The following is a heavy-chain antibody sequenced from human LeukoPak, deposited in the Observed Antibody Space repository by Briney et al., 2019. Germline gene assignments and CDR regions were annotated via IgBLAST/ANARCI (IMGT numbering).Heavy chain of an antibody. CDR3: ATGGLWFGELKSQSGHNYEYYFDY. CDR2: INPSGGST. CDR1: GYTFTSYY. D-gene: IGHD3-10*01. Sequence: ASVKVSCKASGYTFTSYYMHWVRQAPGQGLEWMGIINPSGGSTSYAQKFQGRVTMTRDTSTSTVYMELSSLRSEDTAVYYCATGGLWFGELKSQSGHNYEYYFDYWGQGTLVTVSS. V-gene: IGHV1-46*01. J-gene: IGHJ4*02.